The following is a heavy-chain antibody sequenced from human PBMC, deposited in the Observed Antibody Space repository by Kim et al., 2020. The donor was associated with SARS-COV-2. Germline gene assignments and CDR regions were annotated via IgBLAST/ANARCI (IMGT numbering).Heavy chain of an antibody. Sequence: ASVKVSCKASGYTLTELSMHWVRQAPGKGLEWMGGFDPEDGETIYAQRFQGRVTMTEDTSTDTAYMELSSLRSEDTAVYYCATGGGGNSYYYDGMDVWGQGTTVTVSS. CDR2: FDPEDGET. CDR3: ATGGGGNSYYYDGMDV. CDR1: GYTLTELS. J-gene: IGHJ6*02. V-gene: IGHV1-24*01. D-gene: IGHD2-21*02.